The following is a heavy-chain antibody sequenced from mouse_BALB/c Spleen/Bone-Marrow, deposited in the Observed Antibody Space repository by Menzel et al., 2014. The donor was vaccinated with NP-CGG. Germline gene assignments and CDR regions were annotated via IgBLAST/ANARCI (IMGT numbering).Heavy chain of an antibody. CDR2: IDPANGNT. CDR1: GFNIKDTY. J-gene: IGHJ4*01. V-gene: IGHV14-3*02. D-gene: IGHD4-1*01. Sequence: EVQLQESGAELVKPGASVKLSCTASGFNIKDTYMHWVKQRPEQGLEWIGRIDPANGNTKYDPKFQGKATITADTSSNTAYLQLSSLTSEDTAXYXXARWEYYAMDYWGQGTSVTVSS. CDR3: ARWEYYAMDY.